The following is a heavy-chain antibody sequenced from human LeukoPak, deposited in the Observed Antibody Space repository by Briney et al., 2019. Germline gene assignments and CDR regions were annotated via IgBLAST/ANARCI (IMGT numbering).Heavy chain of an antibody. CDR3: ARDRRGFDWFDY. CDR2: IYHSGST. Sequence: SETLSLTCTVSGYSISSGYYWGWIRQPPGKGLEWIGSIYHSGSTYYNPSLKSRVTISVDTSKNQFSLKLSSVTAADTAVYDCARDRRGFDWFDYWGQGTLVTVSS. V-gene: IGHV4-38-2*02. J-gene: IGHJ5*01. D-gene: IGHD3-10*01. CDR1: GYSISSGYY.